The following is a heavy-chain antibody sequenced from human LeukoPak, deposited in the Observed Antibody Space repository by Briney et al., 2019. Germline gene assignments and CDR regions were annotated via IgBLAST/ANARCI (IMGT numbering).Heavy chain of an antibody. J-gene: IGHJ4*02. D-gene: IGHD3-22*01. CDR3: ARDPWDDVSGFSGDY. CDR1: GFTFSSYG. V-gene: IGHV3-30*03. CDR2: ISFDGSKK. Sequence: GGSLRLSCAASGFTFSSYGMHWVRQAPGKRLEWVTHISFDGSKKYLADSVKGRFTISRDNSKNTLYLQMNSLRDEDAAVYYCARDPWDDVSGFSGDYWGRGTLVTVSS.